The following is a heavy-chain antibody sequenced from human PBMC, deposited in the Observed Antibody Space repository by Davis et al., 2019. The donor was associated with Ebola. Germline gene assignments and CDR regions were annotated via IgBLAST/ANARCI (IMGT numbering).Heavy chain of an antibody. V-gene: IGHV3-23*01. CDR2: ISGSGGST. J-gene: IGHJ4*02. CDR1: GFTFSSYA. CDR3: APIAVAGKPFDY. Sequence: GESLKISCAASGFTFSSYAMSWVRQAPGKGLEWVSAISGSGGSTYYADSVKGRFTISRDNSKNTLYLQMNSLRAEDTAVYYCAPIAVAGKPFDYWGQGTLVTVSS. D-gene: IGHD6-19*01.